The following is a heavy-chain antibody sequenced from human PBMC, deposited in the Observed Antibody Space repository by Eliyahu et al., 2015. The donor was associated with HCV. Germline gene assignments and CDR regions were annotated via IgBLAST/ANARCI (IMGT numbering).Heavy chain of an antibody. CDR1: GXSITXXC. V-gene: IGHV4-59*12. CDR2: IHYSGST. CDR3: SSGGGGIAVAGTGGWFDP. Sequence: QVQLRESGPGLXQPSETLSLTCTVSGXSITXXCWXWTXQXPGKGLEWIGYIHYSGSTNYNPSLKXRVTMSLDTSKNQFSLKLTSVTAADTAVYYCSSGGGGIAVAGTGGWFDPWGQGTLVTVSS. D-gene: IGHD6-19*01. J-gene: IGHJ5*02.